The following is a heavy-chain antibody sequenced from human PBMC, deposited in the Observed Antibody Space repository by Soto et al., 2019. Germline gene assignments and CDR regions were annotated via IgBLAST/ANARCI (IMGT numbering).Heavy chain of an antibody. V-gene: IGHV4-4*02. D-gene: IGHD3-22*01. CDR3: ARDTPYYYDSSGLDY. J-gene: IGHJ4*02. CDR1: GGSISSSNW. Sequence: SETLSLTCAVSGGSISSSNWWSWVRQPPGKGLEWIGEIYHSGSTNYNPSLKSRVTISVDKSKNQFSLKLSSVTAADTAVYYCARDTPYYYDSSGLDYWGQGTLVT. CDR2: IYHSGST.